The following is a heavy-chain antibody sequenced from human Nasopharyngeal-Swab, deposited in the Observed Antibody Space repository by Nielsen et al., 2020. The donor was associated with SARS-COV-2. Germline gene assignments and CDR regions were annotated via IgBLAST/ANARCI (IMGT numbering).Heavy chain of an antibody. CDR2: ISSDGSNK. CDR1: GFTFSTYA. D-gene: IGHD2-2*01. J-gene: IGHJ4*02. V-gene: IGHV3-30-3*01. CDR3: ARGTYDFQLLFCDY. Sequence: GGSLRLSCVASGFTFSTYAFHWVRQAPGKGPEWVTFISSDGSNKYYADSVKGRFTISRDNSKNTVYLQVNSLRADDTAVYYCARGTYDFQLLFCDYWGQGTLVTVSS.